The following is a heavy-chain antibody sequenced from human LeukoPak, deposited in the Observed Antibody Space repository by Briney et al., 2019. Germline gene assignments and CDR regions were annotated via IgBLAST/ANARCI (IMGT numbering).Heavy chain of an antibody. CDR3: ARNGCSSTSCPFDY. D-gene: IGHD2-2*01. V-gene: IGHV4-39*01. Sequence: SETLSLTCTVSGGSISSSSYYWGWIRQPPGKGLEWIGSIYYSGSTYYNPSLKSRVTISVDTSKNQFSLKLSSVTAADTAVYYCARNGCSSTSCPFDYWGQGTLVTVSS. J-gene: IGHJ4*02. CDR2: IYYSGST. CDR1: GGSISSSSYY.